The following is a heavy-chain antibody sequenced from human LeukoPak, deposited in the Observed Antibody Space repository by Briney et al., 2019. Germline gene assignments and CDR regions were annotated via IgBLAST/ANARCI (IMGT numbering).Heavy chain of an antibody. D-gene: IGHD3-3*01. CDR3: ARCLSYYDFWSGSFDI. CDR2: IYTSGST. CDR1: GGSISSYY. J-gene: IGHJ3*02. Sequence: PSETLSLTCTVSGGSISSYYWSWIRQPAGKGLEWIGRIYTSGSTNYNPSLKSRVTMSVDTSKNQFSLKLSSVTAADTAVYYCARCLSYYDFWSGSFDIWGQGTMVTVSP. V-gene: IGHV4-4*07.